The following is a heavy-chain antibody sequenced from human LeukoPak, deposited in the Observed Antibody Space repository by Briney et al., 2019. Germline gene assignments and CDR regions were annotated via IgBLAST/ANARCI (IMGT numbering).Heavy chain of an antibody. D-gene: IGHD2-2*01. CDR2: LSRGESA. V-gene: IGHV3-66*01. CDR3: ARAVGVVDCNTYSCKPYYFDY. CDR1: GFGIGASF. J-gene: IGHJ4*02. Sequence: GGSLRLSCTASGFGIGASFINWVRQAPGKGLEWVSLLSRGESAFYADSVKGRFTLSGDTSKNTFFLQMNSLRAEDTAVYFGARAVGVVDCNTYSCKPYYFDYWGQGALVTVSS.